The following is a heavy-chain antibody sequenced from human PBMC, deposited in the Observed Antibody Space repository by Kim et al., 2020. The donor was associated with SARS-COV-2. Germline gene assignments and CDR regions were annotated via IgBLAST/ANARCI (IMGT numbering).Heavy chain of an antibody. CDR2: ITKDNGII. J-gene: IGHJ4*02. CDR1: GFTFGDYT. D-gene: IGHD3-10*01. V-gene: IGHV3-9*01. CDR3: AKGGGSGTYSGDY. Sequence: GGSLRLSCVGSGFTFGDYTMLWVRQAPGKGLEWVPGITKDNGIIGYVDSVRGRFTISRDNGANSLYLQMDSLRPEDTALYYCAKGGGSGTYSGDYWGQGTLVTVSS.